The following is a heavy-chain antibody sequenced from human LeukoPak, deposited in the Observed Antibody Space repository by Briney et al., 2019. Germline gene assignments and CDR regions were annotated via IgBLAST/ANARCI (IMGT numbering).Heavy chain of an antibody. CDR3: ARHSGYSYGPDY. V-gene: IGHV4-59*08. CDR1: GGSIVSYY. Sequence: SETLSLTCTVSGGSIVSYYWNWIRQPPGKGLEWIGYSYSTGITKYNPSLKSRVIISVDTSKNEFSLNVSSVTAADTAVYYCARHSGYSYGPDYWGQGTLVTVSS. J-gene: IGHJ4*02. CDR2: SYSTGIT. D-gene: IGHD5-18*01.